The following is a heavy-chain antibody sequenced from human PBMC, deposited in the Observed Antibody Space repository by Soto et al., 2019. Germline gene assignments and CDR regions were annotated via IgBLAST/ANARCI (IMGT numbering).Heavy chain of an antibody. CDR3: ARETWIQLWAFDY. V-gene: IGHV3-30-3*01. Sequence: GGSLRLSCAASGFTFSSYAMHWVRQAPGKGLEWVAVISYDGSNKYYADSVKGRFTISRDNSKNTLYLQMNSLRAEDTAVYYCARETWIQLWAFDYWGQGTLVTVSS. CDR2: ISYDGSNK. CDR1: GFTFSSYA. J-gene: IGHJ4*02. D-gene: IGHD5-18*01.